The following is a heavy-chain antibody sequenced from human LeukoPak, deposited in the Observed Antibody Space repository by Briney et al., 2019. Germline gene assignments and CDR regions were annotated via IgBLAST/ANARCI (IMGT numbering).Heavy chain of an antibody. Sequence: GGSLRLSCAASGFTFSSYGMHWVRQAPGKGLEWVSSISSSSSYIYYADSVKGRFTISRDNAKNSLYLQMNSLRAEDTAVYYCARDRLAAVGGWDFAFDIWGQGTMVTVSS. CDR2: ISSSSSYI. D-gene: IGHD6-19*01. CDR1: GFTFSSYG. J-gene: IGHJ3*02. CDR3: ARDRLAAVGGWDFAFDI. V-gene: IGHV3-21*01.